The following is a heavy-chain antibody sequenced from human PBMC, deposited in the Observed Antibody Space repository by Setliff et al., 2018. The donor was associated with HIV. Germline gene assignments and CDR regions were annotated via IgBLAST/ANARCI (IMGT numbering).Heavy chain of an antibody. D-gene: IGHD3-3*01. CDR1: GGSISSGGYD. CDR3: ARSTQYYDFCSGYQPFDY. CDR2: IYYSGST. Sequence: SETLSLTCTVSGGSISSGGYDWSWIRQHPGKGLEWIGYIYYSGSTYYNPSLKSRVTISVDTSKNQFSLKLSSVTAADTDVYHCARSTQYYDFCSGYQPFDYWGQGTMVTVSS. V-gene: IGHV4-31*03. J-gene: IGHJ4*02.